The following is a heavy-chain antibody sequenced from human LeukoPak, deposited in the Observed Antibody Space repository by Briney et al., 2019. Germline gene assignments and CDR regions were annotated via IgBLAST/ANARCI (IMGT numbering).Heavy chain of an antibody. CDR3: AKEFIAGDGHVDCDS. J-gene: IGHJ4*02. D-gene: IGHD5-24*01. Sequence: GGSLRLSCAASGFTISTYAMTWVREAPGKGLEWVSSITSSGATTYYADSVKGRFTISRDISKNTLYLQMNSLTAEDSAVYYCAKEFIAGDGHVDCDSWGQGTLVTVSS. V-gene: IGHV3-23*01. CDR2: ITSSGATT. CDR1: GFTISTYA.